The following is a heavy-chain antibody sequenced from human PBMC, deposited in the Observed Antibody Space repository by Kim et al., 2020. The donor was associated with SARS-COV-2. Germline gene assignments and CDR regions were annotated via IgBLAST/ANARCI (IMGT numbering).Heavy chain of an antibody. D-gene: IGHD2-2*01. CDR2: ISSSSSYI. V-gene: IGHV3-21*01. J-gene: IGHJ4*02. CDR1: GFTFSSYS. CDR3: ARDLKPHCSSTSCSPSGGFDY. Sequence: GGSLRLSCAASGFTFSSYSMNWVRQAPGKGLEWVSSISSSSSYIYYADSVKGRFTISRDNAKNSLYLQMNSLRAEDTAVYYCARDLKPHCSSTSCSPSGGFDYWGQGTLVTVSS.